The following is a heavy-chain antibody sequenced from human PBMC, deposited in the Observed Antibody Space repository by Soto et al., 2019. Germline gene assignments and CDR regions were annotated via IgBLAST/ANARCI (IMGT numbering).Heavy chain of an antibody. CDR3: VTEGYVPRDWY. V-gene: IGHV3-64*04. J-gene: IGHJ2*01. D-gene: IGHD2-2*01. CDR1: AFTPNTFA. CDR2: ISPTGGNI. Sequence: ARSLRLSCSPAAFTPNTFAMHWGRHTPGKGIEFVSAISPTGGNIYYAACVKSRFASSRDNSKNTLYIKMYRLGPEDTPLSFCVTEGYVPRDWY.